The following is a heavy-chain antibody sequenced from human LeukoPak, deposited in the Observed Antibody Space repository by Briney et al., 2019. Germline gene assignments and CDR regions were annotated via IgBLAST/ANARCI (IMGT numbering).Heavy chain of an antibody. CDR1: GGSISSYY. Sequence: SETLSLTCTVSGGSISSYYWSWIRQPPGKGLEWIGYIYYSGSTNYDPSLKSRVTISLDTSKNQFSLKLSSVTAADTAVYYYARDRHWTNDWVFDYWGQGTLVTVSS. D-gene: IGHD1/OR15-1a*01. CDR2: IYYSGST. CDR3: ARDRHWTNDWVFDY. J-gene: IGHJ4*02. V-gene: IGHV4-59*01.